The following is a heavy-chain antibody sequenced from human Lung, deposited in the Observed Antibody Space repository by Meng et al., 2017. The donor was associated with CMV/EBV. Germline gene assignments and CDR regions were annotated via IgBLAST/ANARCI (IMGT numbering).Heavy chain of an antibody. J-gene: IGHJ4*02. D-gene: IGHD3-16*01. CDR3: TRDGDYYDATLH. V-gene: IGHV3-74*01. Sequence: GEXXTISCAASGFTFSSYWMHWVRQAPGKGLEWVSRIDSDGSSTTYAESVKGRFTISRDNAKNTLFLQMISLRAEDTAVYYCTRDGDYYDATLHWAKGSLVTVSS. CDR1: GFTFSSYW. CDR2: IDSDGSST.